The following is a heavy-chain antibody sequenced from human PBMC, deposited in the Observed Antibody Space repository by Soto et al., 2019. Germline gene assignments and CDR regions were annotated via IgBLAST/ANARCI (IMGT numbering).Heavy chain of an antibody. V-gene: IGHV3-33*01. D-gene: IGHD3-22*01. CDR2: IWYDGSNK. Sequence: QVQLVESGGGVVQPGRSLRLSCAASGFTFSSYGMHWVRQAPGKGLEWVAVIWYDGSNKDYADSVKGRFTISRDNSKNTLYLQMNSLRAEDTAVYYYARYYDSSGSFDYRGQGTLVTVSS. CDR1: GFTFSSYG. CDR3: ARYYDSSGSFDY. J-gene: IGHJ4*02.